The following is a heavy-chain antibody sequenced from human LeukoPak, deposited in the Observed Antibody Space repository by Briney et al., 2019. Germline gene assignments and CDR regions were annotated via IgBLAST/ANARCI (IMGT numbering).Heavy chain of an antibody. CDR2: IYTGGST. Sequence: GGSLRLSYEASGLSVSSYMSWVRQAPGKGLECVSVIYTGGSTYYADPVKGRFTISRDSSKNMVLLQMDSLTAEDTAVYFCARGSRYGSGTYFDYWGQGTLVTVSS. D-gene: IGHD3-10*01. CDR3: ARGSRYGSGTYFDY. J-gene: IGHJ4*02. V-gene: IGHV3-53*01. CDR1: GLSVSSY.